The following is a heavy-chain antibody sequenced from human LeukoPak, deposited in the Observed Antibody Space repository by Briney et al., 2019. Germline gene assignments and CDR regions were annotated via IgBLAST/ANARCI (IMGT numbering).Heavy chain of an antibody. CDR1: GFTFSNYG. Sequence: PGGSLRLSCAASGFTFSNYGMNWVRQAPGKGLEWVCIITSGVGITYYADSVKGRFTISRDNSKNTLYLQMSSLRAEDTAVYYCAKDRMVGYYDSTGMDVWGQGTTVSVFS. D-gene: IGHD3-22*01. V-gene: IGHV3-23*01. J-gene: IGHJ6*02. CDR3: AKDRMVGYYDSTGMDV. CDR2: ITSGVGIT.